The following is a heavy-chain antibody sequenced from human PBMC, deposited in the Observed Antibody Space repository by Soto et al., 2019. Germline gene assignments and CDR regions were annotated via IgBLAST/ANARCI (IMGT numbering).Heavy chain of an antibody. CDR2: VYHSGST. D-gene: IGHD4-17*01. Sequence: SETLSLTCTVSGGSLSSYYWTWIRQPPGKGLEWIGYVYHSGSTNYNPSLKSRVTISVDRSKNQFSLKLSSVTAADSAVYYCARSQTTVTSYDYWGQGTLVTVSS. J-gene: IGHJ4*02. CDR3: ARSQTTVTSYDY. V-gene: IGHV4-59*12. CDR1: GGSLSSYY.